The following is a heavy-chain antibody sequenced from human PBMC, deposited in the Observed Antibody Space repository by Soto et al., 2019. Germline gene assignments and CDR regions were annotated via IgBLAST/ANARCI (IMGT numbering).Heavy chain of an antibody. CDR1: GDSVSSHSAA. CDR2: TYYRSKWYN. Sequence: SQTLSLTCAISGDSVSSHSAAWNWIRQSPSRGLEWLGRTYYRSKWYNDYAVSVKSRITINPDTSKNQFSLQLNSVTPEDTAVYYCARLPLGYCSSTSCYPSIWGQGTMVTVSS. D-gene: IGHD2-2*01. J-gene: IGHJ3*02. V-gene: IGHV6-1*01. CDR3: ARLPLGYCSSTSCYPSI.